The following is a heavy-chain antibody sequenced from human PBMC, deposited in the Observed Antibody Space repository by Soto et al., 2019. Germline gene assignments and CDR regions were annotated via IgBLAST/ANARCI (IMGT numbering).Heavy chain of an antibody. D-gene: IGHD2-2*01. J-gene: IGHJ5*02. Sequence: ASVKVSCKTSGYTFSNYGITWVRQAPLQPREWLGWISLYSDGTNYAQKFQGRVSMTTDTYTTTHYMELRSLRSDDTAVYYCARVVPGAEAWFGPWGQGTLVTLSS. CDR1: GYTFSNYG. CDR3: ARVVPGAEAWFGP. CDR2: ISLYSDGT. V-gene: IGHV1-18*01.